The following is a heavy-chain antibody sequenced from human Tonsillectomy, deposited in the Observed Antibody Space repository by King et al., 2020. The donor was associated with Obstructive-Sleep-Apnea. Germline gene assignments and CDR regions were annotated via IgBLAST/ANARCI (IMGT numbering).Heavy chain of an antibody. V-gene: IGHV4-39*07. CDR2: IYYSGST. D-gene: IGHD2-15*01. Sequence: QLQESGPGLVKPSETLSLTCTVSGGSISSSSYYWGWIRQPPGKGLEWIGSIYYSGSTYYNPSLKSRVTISVDTSKNQFSLKLSSVTAAETAVYYCARIGYCSGGSCYSVNYYYYGMDVWGQGTTVTVSS. CDR1: GGSISSSSYY. J-gene: IGHJ6*02. CDR3: ARIGYCSGGSCYSVNYYYYGMDV.